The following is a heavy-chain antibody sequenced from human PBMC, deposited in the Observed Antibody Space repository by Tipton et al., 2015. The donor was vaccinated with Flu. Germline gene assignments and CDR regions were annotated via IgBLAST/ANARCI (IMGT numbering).Heavy chain of an antibody. Sequence: TLSLTCTVSGGSISSYHWGWIRQPPGKGLEWIGGIHYSGNTYYNPSLKSRVTISVDTSKRQFSLMLKSVTAADTAVYFCARLSYYDVDLKNFYFDYWGQGALVTVSS. CDR1: GGSISSYH. CDR3: ARLSYYDVDLKNFYFDY. J-gene: IGHJ4*02. D-gene: IGHD3-10*02. V-gene: IGHV4-39*01. CDR2: IHYSGNT.